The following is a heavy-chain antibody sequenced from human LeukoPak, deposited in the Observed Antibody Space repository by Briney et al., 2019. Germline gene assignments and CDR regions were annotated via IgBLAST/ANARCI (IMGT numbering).Heavy chain of an antibody. CDR2: INPNSGGT. J-gene: IGHJ4*02. CDR1: GYTFTGYY. D-gene: IGHD3-10*01. Sequence: GASVKVSCRASGYTFTGYYMHWVRQAPGQGLEWMGWINPNSGGTNYAQKFQGRVTMTRDTSISTAYMELSRLRSDDTAVYYCARDLGYYYGSGSSLGGDYWGQGTLVTVSS. V-gene: IGHV1-2*02. CDR3: ARDLGYYYGSGSSLGGDY.